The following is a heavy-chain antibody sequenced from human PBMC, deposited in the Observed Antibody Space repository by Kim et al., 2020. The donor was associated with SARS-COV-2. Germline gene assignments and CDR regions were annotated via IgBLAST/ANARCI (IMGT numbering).Heavy chain of an antibody. CDR3: AREGSGSYNWLDP. J-gene: IGHJ5*02. D-gene: IGHD3-10*01. V-gene: IGHV1-3*01. Sequence: YSQNFQGRVLFTRDTSATTAYMELTSLTFKDTAVYYCAREGSGSYNWLDPWGQGTLVTVSS.